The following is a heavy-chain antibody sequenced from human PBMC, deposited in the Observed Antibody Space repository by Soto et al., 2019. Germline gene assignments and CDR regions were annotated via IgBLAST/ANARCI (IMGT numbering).Heavy chain of an antibody. J-gene: IGHJ4*02. CDR1: GASLSRGGYY. CDR3: AREGSYHYFDF. D-gene: IGHD1-26*01. V-gene: IGHV4-31*03. CDR2: IYYSGST. Sequence: QVQLSESGPGLVRPSETLSLTCRVSGASLSRGGYYWSWIRQHPAKGLEWIGNIYYSGSTDYSPSLRRRVTISSDTSKNQFSLNLNSVTAADTAVYYCAREGSYHYFDFWGQGTLVTVFS.